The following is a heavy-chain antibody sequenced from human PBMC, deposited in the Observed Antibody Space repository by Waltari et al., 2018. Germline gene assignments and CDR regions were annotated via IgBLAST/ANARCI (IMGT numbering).Heavy chain of an antibody. CDR2: ISPILGIA. D-gene: IGHD3-10*01. Sequence: QVQLVQSGAEVKKPGSSVKVSCKASGGTFSSYAISWVRQAPGQGLEWMGGISPILGIANYAQKFQGRVTITADESTSTAYMELSSLRSEDTAVYYCARDPKPYYYGSGSSFDYWGQGTLVTVSS. CDR3: ARDPKPYYYGSGSSFDY. V-gene: IGHV1-69*04. CDR1: GGTFSSYA. J-gene: IGHJ4*02.